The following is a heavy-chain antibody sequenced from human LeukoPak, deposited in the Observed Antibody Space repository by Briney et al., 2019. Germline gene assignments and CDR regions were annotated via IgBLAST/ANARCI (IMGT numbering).Heavy chain of an antibody. J-gene: IGHJ4*02. CDR1: GGSISSDNYF. V-gene: IGHV4-39*01. Sequence: PSETLSVTCTVSGGSISSDNYFWGWIRQPPGKGLEWIGSIYYTGSTFYNPSLKSRVTISVDTSKNQFSLKLSSVTAADTAVYYCARHPDYYDSSGYSPDFDYWGQGTLVTVSS. CDR2: IYYTGST. D-gene: IGHD3-22*01. CDR3: ARHPDYYDSSGYSPDFDY.